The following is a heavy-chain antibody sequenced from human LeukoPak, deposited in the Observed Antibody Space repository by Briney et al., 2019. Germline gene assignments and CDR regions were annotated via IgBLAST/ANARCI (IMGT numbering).Heavy chain of an antibody. D-gene: IGHD1-1*01. CDR1: GITIGANF. J-gene: IGHJ5*02. Sequence: GGSLRLSCAASGITIGANFMSWVRQAPGKGLEWVSGLHIGGNTEYVDSVRGRFIISRDNSRNMLFLQMNNLRPEDTAVYYCTRYDIQKGWFGPWGQGTLVTVSS. V-gene: IGHV3-53*01. CDR2: LHIGGNT. CDR3: TRYDIQKGWFGP.